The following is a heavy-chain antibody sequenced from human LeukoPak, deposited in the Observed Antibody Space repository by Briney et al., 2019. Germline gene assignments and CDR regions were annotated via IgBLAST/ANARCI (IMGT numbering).Heavy chain of an antibody. CDR1: GGSISSGGYY. J-gene: IGHJ5*02. V-gene: IGHV4-31*03. CDR3: ARGGSITIFGVVQNWFDP. D-gene: IGHD3-3*01. Sequence: SETLSLTCTVSGGSISSGGYYWSWIRQHPGKGLEWIGYIYYSGSTYYNPSLKSRVTISVDRSKNQFSLKLSSVTAADTAVYYCARGGSITIFGVVQNWFDPWGQGTLVTVSS. CDR2: IYYSGST.